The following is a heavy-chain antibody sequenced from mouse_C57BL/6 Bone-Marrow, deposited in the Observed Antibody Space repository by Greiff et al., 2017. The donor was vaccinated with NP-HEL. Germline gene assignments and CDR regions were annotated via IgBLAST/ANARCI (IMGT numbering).Heavy chain of an antibody. Sequence: EVKVEESGGGLVQPGGSMKLSCVASGFTFSNYWMNWVRQSPEKGLEWVAQIRLKSDNYATHYAESVKGRFTISRDDSKSSVYLQMNNLRAEDTGIYYCTSTAQGDFDYWGQGTTLTVSS. CDR2: IRLKSDNYAT. V-gene: IGHV6-3*01. J-gene: IGHJ2*01. D-gene: IGHD3-2*02. CDR3: TSTAQGDFDY. CDR1: GFTFSNYW.